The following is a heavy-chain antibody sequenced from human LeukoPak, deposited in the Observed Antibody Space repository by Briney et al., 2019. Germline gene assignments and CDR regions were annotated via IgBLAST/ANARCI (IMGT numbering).Heavy chain of an antibody. CDR2: ISGSGGST. CDR3: AKHSGSYYVSAFDI. CDR1: GDSISGNY. J-gene: IGHJ3*02. V-gene: IGHV3-23*01. Sequence: ETLSLTCTVSGDSISGNYWTWVRQAPGKGLEWVSAISGSGGSTYYADSVKGRFTISRDNSKNTLYLQMNSLRAEDTAVYYCAKHSGSYYVSAFDIWGQGTMVTVSS. D-gene: IGHD1-26*01.